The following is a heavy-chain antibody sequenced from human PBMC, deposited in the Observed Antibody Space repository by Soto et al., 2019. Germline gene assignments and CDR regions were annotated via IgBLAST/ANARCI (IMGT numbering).Heavy chain of an antibody. CDR3: AKVYYYDSSGYYPHPRGPGYYFDY. D-gene: IGHD3-22*01. CDR2: ISYDGSNK. V-gene: IGHV3-30*18. CDR1: GFTFSSYG. J-gene: IGHJ4*02. Sequence: GGSLRLSCAASGFTFSSYGMHWVRQAPGKGLEWVAVISYDGSNKYYADSVKGRFTISRDNSKNTLYLQMNSLRAEDTAVYYCAKVYYYDSSGYYPHPRGPGYYFDYWGQGTLVTVSS.